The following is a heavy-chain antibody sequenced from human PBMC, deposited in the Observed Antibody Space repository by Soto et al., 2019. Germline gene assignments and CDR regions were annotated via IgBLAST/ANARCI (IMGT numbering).Heavy chain of an antibody. CDR3: ARYTRDTAMVTRWFDP. D-gene: IGHD5-18*01. Sequence: QVQLVQSGAEVKKPGSSVKVSCKAPGGTFSSYAISWVRQAPGQGLEWMGGIIPIFGTANYAQKFQGRVTITADESTSTAYMELSSLRSEDTAVYYCARYTRDTAMVTRWFDPWGQGTLVTVSS. CDR1: GGTFSSYA. J-gene: IGHJ5*02. CDR2: IIPIFGTA. V-gene: IGHV1-69*01.